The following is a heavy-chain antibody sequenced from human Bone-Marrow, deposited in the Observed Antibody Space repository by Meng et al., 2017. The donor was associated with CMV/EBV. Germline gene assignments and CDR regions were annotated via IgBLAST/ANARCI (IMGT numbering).Heavy chain of an antibody. V-gene: IGHV1-2*02. D-gene: IGHD6-13*01. CDR1: GYTFTGYY. Sequence: ASVKVSCKASGYTFTGYYMHWVRQAPGQGLEWMGWINPNSGGTNYAQKFQGRVTMTRDNAKNSLYLQMNSLRAEDTAVYYCARDREAWYSSSWGNNWFDPWGQGTLVTVSS. CDR3: ARDREAWYSSSWGNNWFDP. CDR2: INPNSGGT. J-gene: IGHJ5*02.